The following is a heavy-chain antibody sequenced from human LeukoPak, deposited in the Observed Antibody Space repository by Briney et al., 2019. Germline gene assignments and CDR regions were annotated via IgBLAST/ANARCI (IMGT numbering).Heavy chain of an antibody. Sequence: GGSLRLSCAASGFTFSSYSMNWVRQAPGKGLEWVSFISSSSSYIYYADSVKGRFTISRDNAKNSLYLQMNSLRAEDTAVYYCARGGDGYRDAFDIWGQGTMVTVSS. CDR3: ARGGDGYRDAFDI. J-gene: IGHJ3*02. CDR2: ISSSSSYI. CDR1: GFTFSSYS. V-gene: IGHV3-21*01. D-gene: IGHD5-24*01.